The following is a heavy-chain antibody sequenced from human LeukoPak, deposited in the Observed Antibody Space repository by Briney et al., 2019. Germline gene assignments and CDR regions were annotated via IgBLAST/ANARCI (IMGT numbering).Heavy chain of an antibody. V-gene: IGHV3-30-3*01. CDR2: ISYDGSNK. J-gene: IGHJ4*02. CDR1: GFTFSSYA. Sequence: GGSLRLSCAASGFTFSSYAMHWVRQAPGKGLEWVAVISYDGSNKYYADSVKGRFTISRDNSKNTLYLQMNSLRAEDTAVYYCASRMATIQTGDYWGQGTLVTVSS. CDR3: ASRMATIQTGDY. D-gene: IGHD5-24*01.